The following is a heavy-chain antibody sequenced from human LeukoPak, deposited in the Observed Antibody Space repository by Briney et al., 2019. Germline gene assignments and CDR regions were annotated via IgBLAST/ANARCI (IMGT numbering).Heavy chain of an antibody. CDR3: ARDSDSYGPDFDY. CDR2: IYTSGST. D-gene: IGHD5-18*01. J-gene: IGHJ4*02. Sequence: LETLSLTCTVSGGSISRYYWSWIRQPAGKGLEWIGRIYTSGSTNYNPSLKSRVSMSVDTSKNQFSLKLSSVTAEDTAIYYCARDSDSYGPDFDYWGQGTLVTVSS. CDR1: GGSISRYY. V-gene: IGHV4-4*07.